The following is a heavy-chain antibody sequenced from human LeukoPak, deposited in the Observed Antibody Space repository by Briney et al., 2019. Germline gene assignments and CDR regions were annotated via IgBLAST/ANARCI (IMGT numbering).Heavy chain of an antibody. CDR2: INHSGST. J-gene: IGHJ4*02. Sequence: PSETLSLTCAVNGGSFSGYYWSWIRQPRGKGVEWIGEINHSGSTNYNPSLKSRVTISVDTSKDQFSLKLSSVTAADTAVYYCARGKSQYDYVWGSYRNPDRYFDYWGQGTLVTVSS. D-gene: IGHD3-16*02. CDR3: ARGKSQYDYVWGSYRNPDRYFDY. V-gene: IGHV4-34*01. CDR1: GGSFSGYY.